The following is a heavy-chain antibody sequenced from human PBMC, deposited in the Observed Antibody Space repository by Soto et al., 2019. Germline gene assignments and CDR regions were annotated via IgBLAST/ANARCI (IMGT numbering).Heavy chain of an antibody. Sequence: GGSLRLSCAASGFTFSSYAMSWVRQAPGKGLEWVSAISGSGGSTYYADSVKGRFTISRDNSKNTLYLQMNSLRAEDTAVYYYSNEDGGNWGYHDAFDIWGQGTMVTVSS. V-gene: IGHV3-23*01. CDR2: ISGSGGST. CDR3: SNEDGGNWGYHDAFDI. D-gene: IGHD7-27*01. CDR1: GFTFSSYA. J-gene: IGHJ3*02.